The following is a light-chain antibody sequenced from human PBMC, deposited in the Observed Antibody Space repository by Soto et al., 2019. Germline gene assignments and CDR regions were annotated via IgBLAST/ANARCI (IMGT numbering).Light chain of an antibody. J-gene: IGLJ1*01. V-gene: IGLV2-14*01. CDR3: SSYTSSTSLDV. Sequence: QSVLTQPASVSGSPGQSITISCTGTSRDVGGYNYVSWYQQHPGKAPKLMIYEVSNRPSGVSIRFSGSKSGNTASLTISGLQAEDEADYYCSSYTSSTSLDVFGTGTKVTVL. CDR1: SRDVGGYNY. CDR2: EVS.